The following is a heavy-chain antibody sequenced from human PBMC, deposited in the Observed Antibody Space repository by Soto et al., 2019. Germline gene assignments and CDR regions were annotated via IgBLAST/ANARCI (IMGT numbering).Heavy chain of an antibody. CDR1: GFTFTSSA. J-gene: IGHJ6*02. CDR3: AAIPGVDTAMVRVYYYGMDV. D-gene: IGHD5-18*01. Sequence: SVKVSCKASGFTFTSSAVQWVRQARGQRLEWIGWIVVGSGNTNYAQKFQERVTITRDMSTSTAYMELSSLRSEDTAVYYCAAIPGVDTAMVRVYYYGMDVWGQGTTVTVSS. V-gene: IGHV1-58*01. CDR2: IVVGSGNT.